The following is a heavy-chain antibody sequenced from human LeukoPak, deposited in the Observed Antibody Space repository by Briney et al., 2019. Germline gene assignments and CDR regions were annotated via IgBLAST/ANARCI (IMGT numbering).Heavy chain of an antibody. CDR2: IYHSGST. D-gene: IGHD3-10*01. V-gene: IGHV4-30-4*01. Sequence: SETLSLTCTVSGGSISSGDYYWSWIRQPPGKGLEWIGYIYHSGSTYYNPSLKSRVTISVDTSKNQFSLKLSSVTAADTAVYYCAREGGSGSYYNFDYWGQGTLVTVSS. CDR3: AREGGSGSYYNFDY. J-gene: IGHJ4*02. CDR1: GGSISSGDYY.